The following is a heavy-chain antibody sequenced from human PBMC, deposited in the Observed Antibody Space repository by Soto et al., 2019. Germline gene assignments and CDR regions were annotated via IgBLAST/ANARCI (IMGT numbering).Heavy chain of an antibody. Sequence: SVKVSCKASGFTFTSSAVQWVRQARGQRLEWIGWIVVGSGNTNYAQKFQERVTITRDMSTSTAYMELSSLRSEDTAVYYCAAGPYCGGDCYAGSYWGQGTLVTVSS. CDR2: IVVGSGNT. D-gene: IGHD2-21*02. J-gene: IGHJ4*02. CDR1: GFTFTSSA. V-gene: IGHV1-58*01. CDR3: AAGPYCGGDCYAGSY.